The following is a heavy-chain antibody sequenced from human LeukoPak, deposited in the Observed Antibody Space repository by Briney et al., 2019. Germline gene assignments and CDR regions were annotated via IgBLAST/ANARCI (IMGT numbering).Heavy chain of an antibody. CDR1: GYTFTGYY. Sequence: GASVQVPCQASGYTFTGYYIHWVRQAPGRGLEWMGWINPNKGGTNYAQTFQGRVTMTRDTSISTAYMELSSLRSDDTAVYYCARDPRDNWFGPWGQGTLVTVSS. J-gene: IGHJ5*02. V-gene: IGHV1-2*02. CDR2: INPNKGGT. CDR3: ARDPRDNWFGP.